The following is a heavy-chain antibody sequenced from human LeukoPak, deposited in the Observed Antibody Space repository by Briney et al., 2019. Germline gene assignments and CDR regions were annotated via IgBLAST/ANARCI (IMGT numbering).Heavy chain of an antibody. D-gene: IGHD6-19*01. CDR3: AREEEDSSGWSTHNWFDP. V-gene: IGHV1-2*04. CDR2: INPNSGGT. Sequence: ASVKVSCKASGYTFTGYYMHWVRQAPGQGLEWMGWINPNSGGTNYAQKFQGWVTMTRDTSISTAYMELSRLRSDVTAVYYCAREEEDSSGWSTHNWFDPWGQGTLVTVSS. CDR1: GYTFTGYY. J-gene: IGHJ5*02.